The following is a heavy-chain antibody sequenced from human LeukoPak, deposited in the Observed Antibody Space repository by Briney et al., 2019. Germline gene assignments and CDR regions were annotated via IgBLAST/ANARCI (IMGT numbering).Heavy chain of an antibody. CDR3: ARAYCGGDCYNDY. D-gene: IGHD2-21*02. J-gene: IGHJ4*02. CDR1: GYTFTTYA. CDR2: NNVGNANT. Sequence: ASVKVSCKASGYTFTTYAIHWVRQAPGQGLEWMGWNNVGNANTRYSQKFQGRVTITRDTSASTAYIEMSSLRSEDTAVYYCARAYCGGDCYNDYWGQGTLVTVSS. V-gene: IGHV1-3*01.